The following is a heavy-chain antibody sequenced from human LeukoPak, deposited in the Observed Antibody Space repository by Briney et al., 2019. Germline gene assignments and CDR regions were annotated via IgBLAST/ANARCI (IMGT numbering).Heavy chain of an antibody. V-gene: IGHV3-23*01. CDR2: ISSSGGRT. J-gene: IGHJ1*01. D-gene: IGHD1-26*01. CDR3: ARGSHPLGSLGATNFQH. CDR1: GFIFRSYA. Sequence: GGSLRLSCAASGFIFRSYAMSWVRQAPGKGLEWVSSISSSGGRTFYADSVKGRATISRDNSKNVLYLQVNSLRAEDTAVFYCARGSHPLGSLGATNFQHWGQGTLVTVSS.